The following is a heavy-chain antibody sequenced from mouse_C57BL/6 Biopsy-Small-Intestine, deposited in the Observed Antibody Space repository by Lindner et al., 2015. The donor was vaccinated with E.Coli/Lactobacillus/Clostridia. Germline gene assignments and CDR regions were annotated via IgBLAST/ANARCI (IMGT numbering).Heavy chain of an antibody. CDR3: ARGYCDSHICYYPDN. J-gene: IGHJ4*01. CDR1: GYTFASNFA. D-gene: IGHD1-1*01. CDR2: INTNTGNP. Sequence: VKVSCKASGYTFASNFAINWVRQAPGQGHEWMGWINTNTGNPTYAQGFTGRFVFSLDTSVTTAYLQISSLKAEDTAVFYCARGYCDSHICYYPDNWGQGTLVTVSS. V-gene: IGHV9-3*02.